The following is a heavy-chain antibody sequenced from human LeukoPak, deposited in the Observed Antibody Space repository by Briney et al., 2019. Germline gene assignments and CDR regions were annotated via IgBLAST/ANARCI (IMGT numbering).Heavy chain of an antibody. Sequence: GGSLRLSCAASGFIFSSYEMHWVRQAPGKGLEWVSGVSPPGGGTYYADSVKGRFTISRDDSRNTLSLQMNSLRVEDTAVYYCARDLAWGAFDYWGQGILVAVSS. CDR1: GFIFSSYE. CDR3: ARDLAWGAFDY. V-gene: IGHV3-23*01. D-gene: IGHD7-27*01. J-gene: IGHJ4*02. CDR2: VSPPGGGT.